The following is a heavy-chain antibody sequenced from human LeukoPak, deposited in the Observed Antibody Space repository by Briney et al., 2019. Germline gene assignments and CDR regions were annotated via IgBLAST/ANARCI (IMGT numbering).Heavy chain of an antibody. CDR1: GGSISSSSYY. Sequence: PSETLSLTCTVSGGSISSSSYYWGWIRQPPGKGLEWIGSIYYSGSTYYNPSLKSRVTISVDTSKNQFSLKLSSVTAADTAVYYCARLSRIAAAGTPDYWGQGTLVTVSS. V-gene: IGHV4-39*01. CDR2: IYYSGST. J-gene: IGHJ4*02. CDR3: ARLSRIAAAGTPDY. D-gene: IGHD6-13*01.